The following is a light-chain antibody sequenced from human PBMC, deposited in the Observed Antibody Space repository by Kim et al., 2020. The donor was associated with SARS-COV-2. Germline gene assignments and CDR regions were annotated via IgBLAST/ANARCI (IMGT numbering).Light chain of an antibody. V-gene: IGKV3-20*01. CDR2: GAS. CDR1: QSVSRDC. CDR3: QQYGSSPLT. Sequence: SPGEGAALTSRASQSVSRDCLAWYQQKPGQTPRLFIYGASNRATGISDRFSGSGSGTDFTLTISRLEPEDSAVYYCQQYGSSPLTFGGGTKVDIK. J-gene: IGKJ4*01.